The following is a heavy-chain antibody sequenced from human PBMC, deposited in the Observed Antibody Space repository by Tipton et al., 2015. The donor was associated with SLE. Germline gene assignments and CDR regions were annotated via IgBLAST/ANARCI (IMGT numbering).Heavy chain of an antibody. D-gene: IGHD2-8*01. Sequence: TLSLTCSVSGASISSGAIYWSWFRHHPGKGLEWIGYISYSGGTYYNPSLKSPVTLSIDTSKNQFSLKMRSVTAADTAVYFCARGYCSDGVCYGFGFFDYWGQGNLVTVSA. J-gene: IGHJ4*02. CDR3: ARGYCSDGVCYGFGFFDY. V-gene: IGHV4-31*01. CDR2: ISYSGGT. CDR1: GASISSGAIY.